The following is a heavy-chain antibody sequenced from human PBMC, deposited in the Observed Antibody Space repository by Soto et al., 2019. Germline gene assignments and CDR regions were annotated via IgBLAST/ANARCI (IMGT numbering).Heavy chain of an antibody. CDR3: ARHYDILTGYSRGGNWFDP. CDR2: IIPIFGTA. J-gene: IGHJ5*02. Sequence: QVQLVQSGAEVKKPGSSVKVSCKASGGTFSSYAISWVRQAPGQGLEWMGGIIPIFGTANYAQQFQGRVTITADESTSTAYMELSSLRSEDTAVYYCARHYDILTGYSRGGNWFDPWGQGTLVTVSS. V-gene: IGHV1-69*12. CDR1: GGTFSSYA. D-gene: IGHD3-9*01.